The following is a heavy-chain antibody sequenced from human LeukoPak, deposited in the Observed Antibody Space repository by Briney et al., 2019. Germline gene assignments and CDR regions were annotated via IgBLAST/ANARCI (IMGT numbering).Heavy chain of an antibody. CDR3: ARAEYFYDTSGFYKHPFDI. Sequence: GGSLRLSCKVSGFSFSSFTMNWVRQTAGKGLEWVSSITSMSDFRFYADSVKGRFTISRDNAQNALFLQMNSLRAEDTAVYYCARAEYFYDTSGFYKHPFDIWGQGTLVTVSS. CDR1: GFSFSSFT. D-gene: IGHD3-22*01. J-gene: IGHJ4*02. V-gene: IGHV3-21*01. CDR2: ITSMSDFR.